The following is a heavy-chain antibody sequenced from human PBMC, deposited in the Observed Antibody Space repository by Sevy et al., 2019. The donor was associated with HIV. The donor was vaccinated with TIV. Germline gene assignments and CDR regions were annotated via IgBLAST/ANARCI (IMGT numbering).Heavy chain of an antibody. CDR2: IYHSGST. D-gene: IGHD3-22*01. CDR3: ASSSGYYQTRLDY. CDR1: GYSISSGYY. J-gene: IGHJ4*02. V-gene: IGHV4-38-2*01. Sequence: SETLSLTCAVSGYSISSGYYWGWIRQPPGKGLEWIGSIYHSGSTYYNPSLKSRVTISVDTSKNQFSLKLSSVTAADTAVYYCASSSGYYQTRLDYRGQGTLVTVSS.